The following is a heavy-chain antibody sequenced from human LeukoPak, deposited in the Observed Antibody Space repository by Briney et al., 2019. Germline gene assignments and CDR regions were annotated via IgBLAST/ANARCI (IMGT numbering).Heavy chain of an antibody. Sequence: GGSLRLSCAASGFTFSSYSMNWVRQAPGKGLEWVSSISSSSSYIYYADAVKGRFTISRDNAKNSLYLQMNSLRAEDTAVYYCARGLGWELPTAYWGQGTLVTVSS. CDR2: ISSSSSYI. CDR1: GFTFSSYS. J-gene: IGHJ4*02. CDR3: ARGLGWELPTAY. V-gene: IGHV3-21*01. D-gene: IGHD1-26*01.